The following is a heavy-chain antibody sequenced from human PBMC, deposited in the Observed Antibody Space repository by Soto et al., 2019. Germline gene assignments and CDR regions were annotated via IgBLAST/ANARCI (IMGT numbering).Heavy chain of an antibody. CDR2: MNPNSGNT. CDR3: ARGFDYIWGSYRPSDAFDI. V-gene: IGHV1-8*01. D-gene: IGHD3-16*02. Sequence: ASVKVSCKASGYTFTSYDINWVRQATGQGLEWMGWMNPNSGNTGYAQKFQGRVTMTRNTSISTAYMELSSLRSEDTAVYYCARGFDYIWGSYRPSDAFDICGQGTMVTVSS. J-gene: IGHJ3*02. CDR1: GYTFTSYD.